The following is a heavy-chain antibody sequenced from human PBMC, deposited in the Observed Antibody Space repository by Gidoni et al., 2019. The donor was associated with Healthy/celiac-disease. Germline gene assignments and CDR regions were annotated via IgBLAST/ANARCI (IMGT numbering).Heavy chain of an antibody. CDR3: ARGPGLTGTTLRFDY. J-gene: IGHJ4*02. CDR2: ISYDGSNK. Sequence: QVQLVESGGGVVQPGRSLRLSCAASGFTFSSYAMHWVRQAPGKGLEWVAVISYDGSNKYYADSVKGRFTISRDNSKNTLYLQMNSLRAEDTAVYYCARGPGLTGTTLRFDYWGQGTLVTVSS. CDR1: GFTFSSYA. D-gene: IGHD1-7*01. V-gene: IGHV3-30-3*01.